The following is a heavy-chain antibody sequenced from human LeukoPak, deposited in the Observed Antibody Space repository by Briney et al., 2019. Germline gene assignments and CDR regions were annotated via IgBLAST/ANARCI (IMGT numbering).Heavy chain of an antibody. D-gene: IGHD1-26*01. V-gene: IGHV3-23*01. Sequence: GGSLRLSCAASGFTFSSFAMSWVRQAPGKGLEWVSGISGSGGSTYYVDSVKGRFTISRDNSKNTLYLQMNSLRAEDTAVYYCAKGQVGATPGAFDIWGQGTMVTVSS. CDR1: GFTFSSFA. J-gene: IGHJ3*02. CDR2: ISGSGGST. CDR3: AKGQVGATPGAFDI.